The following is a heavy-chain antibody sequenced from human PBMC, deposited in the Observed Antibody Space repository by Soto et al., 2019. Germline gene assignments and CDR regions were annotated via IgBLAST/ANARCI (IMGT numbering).Heavy chain of an antibody. CDR1: GGTFSSYA. CDR2: IIPIFGTA. Sequence: QVQLVQSGAEVKKPGSSVKVSCKASGGTFSSYAISWVRQAPGQGLEWMGGIIPIFGTANYAQKFQGRVTITADESTSTAYMELSSLRSEDTAVSYCARDGAGIVGATGLDYWGQGTLVTVSS. V-gene: IGHV1-69*01. CDR3: ARDGAGIVGATGLDY. J-gene: IGHJ4*02. D-gene: IGHD1-26*01.